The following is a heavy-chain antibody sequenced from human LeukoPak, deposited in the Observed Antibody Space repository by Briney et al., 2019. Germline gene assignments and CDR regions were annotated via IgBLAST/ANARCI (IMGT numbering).Heavy chain of an antibody. V-gene: IGHV3-74*01. CDR3: ARGTTARAYYYYMDV. CDR2: INSDGSST. D-gene: IGHD2/OR15-2a*01. Sequence: GGSLRISCAASGFTFSSYWMHWVRQAPGKGLVWVSRINSDGSSTSYADSVKGRFTISRDNAKNTLYLQMNSLRAEDTAVYYCARGTTARAYYYYMDVWGKGTTVTVSS. J-gene: IGHJ6*03. CDR1: GFTFSSYW.